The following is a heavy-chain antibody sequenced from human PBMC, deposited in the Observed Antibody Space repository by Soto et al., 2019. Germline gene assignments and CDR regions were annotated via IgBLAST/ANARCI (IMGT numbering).Heavy chain of an antibody. Sequence: ASVKVSCKASGYTFTGYYMHWVRQAPGQGLEWMGWINPNSGGTNYAQKFQGRVTMTRDASISTAYMELSRLRSDVTAVYYCARDSGARDPYDYWGQGTLVTVSS. D-gene: IGHD7-27*01. CDR2: INPNSGGT. V-gene: IGHV1-2*02. CDR1: GYTFTGYY. J-gene: IGHJ4*02. CDR3: ARDSGARDPYDY.